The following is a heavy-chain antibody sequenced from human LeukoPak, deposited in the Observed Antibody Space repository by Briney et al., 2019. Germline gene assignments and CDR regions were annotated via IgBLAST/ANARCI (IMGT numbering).Heavy chain of an antibody. D-gene: IGHD3-10*01. CDR3: ARSDYYGSGSYPFDY. CDR1: GGTFRSYA. J-gene: IGHJ4*02. Sequence: SVNVSCNASGGTFRSYAFSWVRQAPGHGLEWMGSIIPICGTANYAQKLQGRVTITTDKSTSTAYMELSSLRSEDTAVYYCARSDYYGSGSYPFDYWGQGTLVTVSS. V-gene: IGHV1-69*05. CDR2: IIPICGTA.